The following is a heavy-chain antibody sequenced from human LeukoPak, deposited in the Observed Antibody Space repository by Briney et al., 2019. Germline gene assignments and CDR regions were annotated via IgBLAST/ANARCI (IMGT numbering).Heavy chain of an antibody. CDR3: ARLARRADNWFDP. V-gene: IGHV5-51*01. CDR1: GYSFTSYW. D-gene: IGHD1-26*01. CDR2: IFPGDSDT. Sequence: GESLKISCKGFGYSFTSYWIGWGRKLPGKGLGWWGIIFPGDSDTRYSPSFQGQVTISADKSISTAYLQWSSLKASDTAMYYCARLARRADNWFDPWGQGTLVTVSS. J-gene: IGHJ5*02.